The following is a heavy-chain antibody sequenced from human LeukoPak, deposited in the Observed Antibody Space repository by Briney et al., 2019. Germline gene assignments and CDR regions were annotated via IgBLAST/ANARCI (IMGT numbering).Heavy chain of an antibody. Sequence: ADTLSLTCGVYGGWFRGYYWRWMRQPPAKRWEGVGEINHRGNTKYNPALQSRDTITVDTSNNRFSLKLSSVTAADTAVYYCARKENPWNYSSGWYGADFQHWGQGTLVTVSS. CDR1: GGWFRGYY. D-gene: IGHD6-19*01. V-gene: IGHV4-34*01. CDR2: INHRGNT. CDR3: ARKENPWNYSSGWYGADFQH. J-gene: IGHJ1*01.